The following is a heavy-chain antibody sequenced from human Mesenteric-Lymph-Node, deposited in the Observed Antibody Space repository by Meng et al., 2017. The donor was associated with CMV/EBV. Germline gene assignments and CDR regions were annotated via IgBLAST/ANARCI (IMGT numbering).Heavy chain of an antibody. Sequence: SCAISGDIVSGHSVAWNWIRQSPSRGLEWLGRTYYKSKWYNDYAVSVKSRITINPDTSNNQFSLHLDSVTPEDTAVYYCARESPRGGYSTSWLYYLDYWGQGTLVTVSS. V-gene: IGHV6-1*01. CDR1: GDIVSGHSVA. J-gene: IGHJ4*02. CDR2: TYYKSKWYN. CDR3: ARESPRGGYSTSWLYYLDY. D-gene: IGHD6-13*01.